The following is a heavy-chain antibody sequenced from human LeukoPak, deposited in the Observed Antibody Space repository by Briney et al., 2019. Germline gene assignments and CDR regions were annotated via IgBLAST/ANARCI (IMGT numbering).Heavy chain of an antibody. CDR2: IYHSGST. J-gene: IGHJ5*02. Sequence: SETLSLTCAVSGDSINNSNWWSWVRQPPGKGLEWIGEIYHSGSTSYNPSLKSRVTISVDKSKNHFSLKLSSVTAADTAVYYCARRGSYLKGYNWFDPWGQGTLVTVSS. CDR3: ARRGSYLKGYNWFDP. D-gene: IGHD1-26*01. CDR1: GDSINNSNW. V-gene: IGHV4-4*02.